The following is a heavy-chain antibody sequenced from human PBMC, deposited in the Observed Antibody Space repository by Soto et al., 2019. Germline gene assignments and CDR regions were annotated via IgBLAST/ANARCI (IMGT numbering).Heavy chain of an antibody. V-gene: IGHV3-74*01. CDR3: ARAIPFDY. Sequence: EVQLVESGGGLVQPGGSLRLSCAASGFTFSTYWMHWVRQAPGKGLVWVSRINSDGITTTYADSVKGRFTISRDNAKNTLYLRMTSLRAEDTAVYYCARAIPFDYWGEGTLVTVSS. J-gene: IGHJ4*02. CDR2: INSDGITT. CDR1: GFTFSTYW.